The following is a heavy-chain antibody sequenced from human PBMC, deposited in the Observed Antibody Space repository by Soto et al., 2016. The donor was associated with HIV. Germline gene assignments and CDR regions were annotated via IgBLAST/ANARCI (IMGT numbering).Heavy chain of an antibody. CDR1: GSSLSALS. D-gene: IGHD6-13*01. Sequence: QVQLVQSGAEVKKPGASVKVSCKVSGSSLSALSIHWVRQSPGKGLEWVGGFDPEEGKTVYTQKFQGRVTMTEDTSTDTAYMEVSSLRSEDTAGYYCASGTDAYDSSWYNFWGQGTLVTVSS. V-gene: IGHV1-24*01. CDR2: FDPEEGKT. J-gene: IGHJ4*02. CDR3: ASGTDAYDSSWYNF.